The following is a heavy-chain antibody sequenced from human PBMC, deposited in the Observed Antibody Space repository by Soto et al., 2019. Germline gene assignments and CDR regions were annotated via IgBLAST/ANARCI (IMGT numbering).Heavy chain of an antibody. V-gene: IGHV1-18*01. Sequence: QVQLVQSGYEVKEPGASVTVSCKASGYTFNNYGITRVRQAPGQGLEWIGWISAYNGNANYAQKFQGRVTLTRDTSTSTAYLELRSLRSDDTAVYYCARGTRRFGELFDAFDIWGQGTMVPVSS. J-gene: IGHJ3*02. CDR1: GYTFNNYG. CDR3: ARGTRRFGELFDAFDI. CDR2: ISAYNGNA. D-gene: IGHD3-10*01.